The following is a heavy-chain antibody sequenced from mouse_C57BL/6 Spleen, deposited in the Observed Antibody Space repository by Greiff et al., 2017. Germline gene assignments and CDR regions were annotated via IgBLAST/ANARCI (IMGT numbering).Heavy chain of an antibody. V-gene: IGHV1-18*01. Sequence: EVQLQQSGPELVKPGASVKIPCKASGYTFTDYNMDWVKPRHGKSLEWIGDINPNNGGTIYNQKFKGKATLTVDKTSSTAYMQLLSLTSEDTAVYYCARSYGSRENYFDYWGQGTTLTVSS. CDR3: ARSYGSRENYFDY. J-gene: IGHJ2*01. D-gene: IGHD1-1*01. CDR2: INPNNGGT. CDR1: GYTFTDYN.